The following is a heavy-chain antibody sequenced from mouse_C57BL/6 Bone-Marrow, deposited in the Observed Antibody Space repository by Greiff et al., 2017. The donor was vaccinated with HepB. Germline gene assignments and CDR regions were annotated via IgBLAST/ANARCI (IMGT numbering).Heavy chain of an antibody. D-gene: IGHD4-1*02. CDR1: GFTFSDYG. V-gene: IGHV5-17*01. J-gene: IGHJ4*01. Sequence: DVKLVESGGGLVKPGGSLKLSCAASGFTFSDYGMHWVRQAPEKGLEWVAYISSGSSTIYYADTVKGRFTISRDNAKNTLFLQMTSLRSEDTAMYYCATNSRLDYWGQGTSVTVSS. CDR3: ATNSRLDY. CDR2: ISSGSSTI.